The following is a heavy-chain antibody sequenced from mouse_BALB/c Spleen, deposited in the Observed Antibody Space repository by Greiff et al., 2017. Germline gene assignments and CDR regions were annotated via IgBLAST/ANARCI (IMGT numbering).Heavy chain of an antibody. J-gene: IGHJ2*01. CDR1: GYTFTSSV. CDR3: ARRYGYDEDYFDY. Sequence: VQLQQSGPELVKPGASVKMSCKASGYTFTSSVMHRVKQKPGQGLEWIGYINPYNDGTKYNEKFKGKATLTSDKSSSTAYMELSSLTSEDSAVYYCARRYGYDEDYFDYWGQGTTLTVSS. V-gene: IGHV1-14*01. D-gene: IGHD2-2*01. CDR2: INPYNDGT.